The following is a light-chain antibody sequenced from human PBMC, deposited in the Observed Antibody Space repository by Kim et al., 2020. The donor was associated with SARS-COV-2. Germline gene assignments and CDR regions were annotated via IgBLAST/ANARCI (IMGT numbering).Light chain of an antibody. CDR2: RNN. CDR3: AAWDDSLTAWV. Sequence: QSVLTQPPSASGTPGQRVTISCSGSNSNIGNHYGDWYQQLPGTAPKILIYRNNQRPSGVPDRFSGSKSGTSVSLAISGLRSEDEADYYCAAWDDSLTAWVFGGGTQLTVL. CDR1: NSNIGNHY. V-gene: IGLV1-47*01. J-gene: IGLJ3*02.